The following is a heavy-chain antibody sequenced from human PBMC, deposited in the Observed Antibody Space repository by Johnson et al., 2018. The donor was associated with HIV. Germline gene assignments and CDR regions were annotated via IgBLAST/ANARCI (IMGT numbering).Heavy chain of an antibody. CDR1: GFTFSNYA. Sequence: QVQLMESGGGVVQPGRSLRVSCAASGFTFSNYAMHWVRQAPGKGLEWVAVISYDGSNKYYADSVKGRFTISRDNSKNTLYLQMNSLRAEDTAVYYCARSGSYGPDAFDIWGQGTMVTVSS. CDR3: ARSGSYGPDAFDI. D-gene: IGHD1-26*01. CDR2: ISYDGSNK. V-gene: IGHV3-30-3*01. J-gene: IGHJ3*02.